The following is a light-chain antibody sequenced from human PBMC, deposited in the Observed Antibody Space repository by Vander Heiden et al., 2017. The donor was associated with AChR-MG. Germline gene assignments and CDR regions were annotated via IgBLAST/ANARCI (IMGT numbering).Light chain of an antibody. CDR2: QNS. V-gene: IGLV3-1*01. CDR3: QAWDSSTWV. J-gene: IGLJ3*02. Sequence: SYELTQPPSVSVSPSQTASITWSGGKVGEKYACWSQQKPGQSPVLIIYQNSKRPSGIPERFSSSNSGNTATLTISGTQAMDEADYYCQAWDSSTWVFGGGTKLTVL. CDR1: KVGEKY.